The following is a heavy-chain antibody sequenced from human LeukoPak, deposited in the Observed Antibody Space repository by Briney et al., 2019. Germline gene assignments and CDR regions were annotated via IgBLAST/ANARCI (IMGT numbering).Heavy chain of an antibody. CDR1: GYTFTSYA. CDR3: ATTAMVTPLDYYYYYGMDV. Sequence: GASVNVSCKASGYTFTSYAMHWVRQAPGQRLEWMGWINAGNGNTKYSQKFQGRVTITRDTSASTAYMELSSLRSEDTAVYYCATTAMVTPLDYYYYYGMDVWGQGTTVTVSS. V-gene: IGHV1-3*01. D-gene: IGHD5-18*01. J-gene: IGHJ6*02. CDR2: INAGNGNT.